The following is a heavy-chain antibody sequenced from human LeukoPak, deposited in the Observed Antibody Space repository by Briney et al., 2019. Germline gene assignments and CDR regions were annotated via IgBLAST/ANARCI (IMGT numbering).Heavy chain of an antibody. J-gene: IGHJ5*02. Sequence: MASETLSLTCTVSGGSISSYYWSWIRQPPGKGLEWIGYIYYSGSTNYNPSLKSRVTISVDTSKNQFSLKLSSVTAADTAVYYCARIVRIAAAGDTEGYNWFDPWGQGTLVTVSS. V-gene: IGHV4-59*01. CDR3: ARIVRIAAAGDTEGYNWFDP. CDR1: GGSISSYY. CDR2: IYYSGST. D-gene: IGHD6-13*01.